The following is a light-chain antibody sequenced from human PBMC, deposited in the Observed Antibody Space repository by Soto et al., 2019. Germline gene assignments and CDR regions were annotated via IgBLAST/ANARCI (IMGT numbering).Light chain of an antibody. CDR1: QSVSNNY. CDR2: GAS. Sequence: IVLTQSPGTLSLSPGERATLSCRASQSVSNNYLAWYQQKPGQAPRLLIYGASNRATGIPDRFSGSGSGTDFTLTISRLEPEEFAVYYCQQYGSSGTVGQGTKGDIK. J-gene: IGKJ1*01. CDR3: QQYGSSGT. V-gene: IGKV3-20*01.